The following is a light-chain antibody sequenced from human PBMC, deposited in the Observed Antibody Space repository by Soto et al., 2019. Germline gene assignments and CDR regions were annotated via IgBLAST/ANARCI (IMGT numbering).Light chain of an antibody. CDR2: EGT. CDR1: SSDVGSYNL. Sequence: QSALTQPASVSGSPGQSITISCTGTSSDVGSYNLVSWYQQHPAKAPKLMIYEGTKRPSGISNRFSGSKSGNTASLTIFGLQAEDEADYYCCSFAGSNTWVFGGGTKLTVL. V-gene: IGLV2-23*01. J-gene: IGLJ3*02. CDR3: CSFAGSNTWV.